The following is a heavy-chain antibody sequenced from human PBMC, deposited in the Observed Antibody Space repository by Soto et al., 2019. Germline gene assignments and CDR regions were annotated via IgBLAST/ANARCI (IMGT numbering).Heavy chain of an antibody. J-gene: IGHJ2*01. Sequence: QVQLQESGPGLVKPSQTLSLTCTVSGGSVSSGGQYWSWIRQHPGKGLEWIGNIYYSGDTYYNPSLRSRITISVDTSRNQFSLSLSSVTAADTAVYYCARRHPRFYFGIWGRGTLLTVSS. CDR3: ARRHPRFYFGI. V-gene: IGHV4-31*03. CDR2: IYYSGDT. CDR1: GGSVSSGGQY. D-gene: IGHD4-17*01.